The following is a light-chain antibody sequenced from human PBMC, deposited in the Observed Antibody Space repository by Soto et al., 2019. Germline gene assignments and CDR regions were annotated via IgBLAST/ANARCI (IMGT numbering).Light chain of an antibody. Sequence: DLQMTQSPSTLSASVGDSVTITCRASQTVSSWVAWYQQKPGQAPKLLIYKSSSLESGVPSRFSGSGSGTEFTLTISGLQPEDFASYYCQSYYNAPPWTFGQGTKVELK. CDR2: KSS. CDR1: QTVSSW. V-gene: IGKV1-5*03. J-gene: IGKJ1*01. CDR3: QSYYNAPPWT.